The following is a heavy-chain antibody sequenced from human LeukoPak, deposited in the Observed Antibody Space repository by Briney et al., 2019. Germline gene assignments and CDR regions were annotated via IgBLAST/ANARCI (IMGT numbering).Heavy chain of an antibody. J-gene: IGHJ4*02. Sequence: SETLSLICTVSGGSISSGSYYWSWIRQPAGEGLEWIGRIYTSGSINYNPSLKSRVTISVDTSKNQFSLKLSFVTAADTAVYYCAREGYSGYDFDYWGQGTLVTVSS. CDR3: AREGYSGYDFDY. CDR2: IYTSGSI. V-gene: IGHV4-61*02. CDR1: GGSISSGSYY. D-gene: IGHD5-12*01.